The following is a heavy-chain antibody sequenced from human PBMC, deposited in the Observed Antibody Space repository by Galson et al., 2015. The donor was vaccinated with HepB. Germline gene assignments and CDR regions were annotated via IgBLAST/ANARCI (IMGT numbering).Heavy chain of an antibody. Sequence: SVKVSCKASGYTFTGYYMHWVRQAPGQGLEWMGRINPNSGGTNYAQKFQGRVTMTRDTSISTAYMELSRLRSDDTAVYYCARWDSGSPPIAFDIWSQGTMVTVSS. J-gene: IGHJ3*02. V-gene: IGHV1-2*06. D-gene: IGHD1-26*01. CDR1: GYTFTGYY. CDR2: INPNSGGT. CDR3: ARWDSGSPPIAFDI.